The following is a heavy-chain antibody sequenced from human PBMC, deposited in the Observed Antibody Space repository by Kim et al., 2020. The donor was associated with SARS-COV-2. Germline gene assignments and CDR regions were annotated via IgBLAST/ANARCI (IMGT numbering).Heavy chain of an antibody. V-gene: IGHV3-30*12. CDR3: VRPSGPYDYIWGRYPDY. CDR2: ISHDGSNT. CDR1: GFTLSSYG. Sequence: GGSLRLSCATSGFTLSSYGIHWVRQAPGKGLEWVSFISHDGSNTYYADSVKGRITVSRNDSKNTVYLQMNTARGEDTAVYYCVRPSGPYDYIWGRYPDYWGQGTLLIVSS. D-gene: IGHD3-16*01. J-gene: IGHJ4*02.